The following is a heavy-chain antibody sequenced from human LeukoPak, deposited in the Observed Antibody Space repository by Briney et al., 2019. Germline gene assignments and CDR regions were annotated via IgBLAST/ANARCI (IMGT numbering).Heavy chain of an antibody. Sequence: PGGSLRLSCAASGFTFGSYCMGWVRQTPGKRLECVATICQDGNGRDFVDSVKGRFPISRDNAKNSLYLEMNSLRVDDTAVYYCARWRGLQSEFDHWGQGTLVTVSS. CDR3: ARWRGLQSEFDH. V-gene: IGHV3-7*01. CDR2: ICQDGNGR. CDR1: GFTFGSYC. D-gene: IGHD5-24*01. J-gene: IGHJ4*02.